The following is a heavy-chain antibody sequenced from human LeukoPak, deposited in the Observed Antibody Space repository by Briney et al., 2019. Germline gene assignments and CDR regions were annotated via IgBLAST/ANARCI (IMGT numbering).Heavy chain of an antibody. J-gene: IGHJ4*02. CDR3: ARESYDSSGYTHDY. D-gene: IGHD3-22*01. V-gene: IGHV1-2*02. Sequence: ASVKVSCKASGYTFTGYYMHWVRQAPGQGLEWMGWISPNSGGTNYAQKFQGRVTMTRDTSISTAYMELSRLRSDDTAVYYCARESYDSSGYTHDYWGQGTLVTVSS. CDR1: GYTFTGYY. CDR2: ISPNSGGT.